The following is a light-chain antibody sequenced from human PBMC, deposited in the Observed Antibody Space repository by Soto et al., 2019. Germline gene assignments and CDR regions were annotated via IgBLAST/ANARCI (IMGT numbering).Light chain of an antibody. V-gene: IGLV1-40*01. Sequence: VLTNPPSGSGAPRQKGNILRTGRSSKIGAGYDVHWYQQLPGTAPKLLIYGNSNRPSGVPDRFSGSKSGTSASLAITGLQAEDEADYYCQSYDSSLSGYVFGTGTKVTVL. J-gene: IGLJ1*01. CDR1: SSKIGAGYD. CDR2: GNS. CDR3: QSYDSSLSGYV.